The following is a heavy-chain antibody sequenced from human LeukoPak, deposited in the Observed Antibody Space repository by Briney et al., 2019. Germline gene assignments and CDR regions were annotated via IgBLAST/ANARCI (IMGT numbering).Heavy chain of an antibody. CDR3: ARAIGYYYDSSGYYFDY. D-gene: IGHD3-22*01. J-gene: IGHJ4*02. CDR1: GGSISSGGYS. V-gene: IGHV4-31*03. CDR2: IYYSGST. Sequence: PSETLSLTCTVSGGSISSGGYSWSWLRQHPGKGLEWIGYIYYSGSTYYNPSLKSRVTISVDTSKNQFSLKLSSVTAADTAVYYCARAIGYYYDSSGYYFDYWGQGTLVTVSS.